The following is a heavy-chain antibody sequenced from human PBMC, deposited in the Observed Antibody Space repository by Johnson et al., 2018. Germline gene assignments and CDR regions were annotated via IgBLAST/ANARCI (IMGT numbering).Heavy chain of an antibody. V-gene: IGHV3-30*03. CDR2: ISYDGSNK. CDR3: ARDGEERWLQFGGAFDI. CDR1: GFTFSSYG. Sequence: QVQLVESGGGVVQPGRSLRLSCAASGFTFSSYGMHWVRQAPGKGLEWVAVISYDGSNKYYADSVKGRFTISRDNSKNTLYLQMNSLRAEDTAVYYCARDGEERWLQFGGAFDIWGRGTMVTVSS. J-gene: IGHJ3*02. D-gene: IGHD5-24*01.